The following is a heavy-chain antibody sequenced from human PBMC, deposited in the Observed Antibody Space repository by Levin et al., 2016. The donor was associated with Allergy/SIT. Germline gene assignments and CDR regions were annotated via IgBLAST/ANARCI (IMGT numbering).Heavy chain of an antibody. V-gene: IGHV1-2*04. J-gene: IGHJ3*02. D-gene: IGHD3-10*01. CDR3: ARVSQDLYYYGSGSQYHDAFDI. CDR2: INPNSGGT. Sequence: WVRQAPGQGLEWMGWINPNSGGTNYAQKFQGWVTMTRDTSISTAYMELSRLRSDDTAVYYCARVSQDLYYYGSGSQYHDAFDIWGQGTMVTVSS.